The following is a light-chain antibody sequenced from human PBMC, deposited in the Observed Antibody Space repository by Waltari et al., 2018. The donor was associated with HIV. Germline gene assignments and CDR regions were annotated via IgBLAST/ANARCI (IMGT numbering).Light chain of an antibody. CDR1: SLRSSY. CDR2: GKN. Sequence: SSELTQDPAVSVALGQTVRITCQGDSLRSSYASWYQQKPGQAPVLVIYGKNNRPSGSPDRFSGSSSGNTASLTITGAQAEDEADYYCNSRDSSGNHVVFGGGTKLTVL. J-gene: IGLJ2*01. CDR3: NSRDSSGNHVV. V-gene: IGLV3-19*01.